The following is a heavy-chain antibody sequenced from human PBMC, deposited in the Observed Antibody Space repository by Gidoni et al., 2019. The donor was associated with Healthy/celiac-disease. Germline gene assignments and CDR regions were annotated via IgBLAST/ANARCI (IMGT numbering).Heavy chain of an antibody. D-gene: IGHD2-2*01. Sequence: QVQLVQSGAEVKKPGASVKVSCKASGYTFTSYGISWVRQAPGQGLEWMGWISAYNGNTNYAQKRQGRVTMTTDTSTSTAYMELRSLRSDDTAVYYCARDIVVVPAASHYYYYGMDVWGQGTTVTVSS. V-gene: IGHV1-18*01. J-gene: IGHJ6*02. CDR2: ISAYNGNT. CDR1: GYTFTSYG. CDR3: ARDIVVVPAASHYYYYGMDV.